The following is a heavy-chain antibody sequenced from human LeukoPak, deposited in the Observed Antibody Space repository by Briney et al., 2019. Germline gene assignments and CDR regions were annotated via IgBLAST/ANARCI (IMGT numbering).Heavy chain of an antibody. CDR2: IYNSGNT. CDR3: ARQRGGSYYGDTYYFDY. CDR1: GGSISSYY. Sequence: SETLSLTCTVSGGSISSYYWSWIRQPPGKGLEWIGYIYNSGNTNYNPSLKSRVTISVDTPKNQFSLKLNSVTAADTAVYYCARQRGGSYYGDTYYFDYWGQGTLVTVSS. D-gene: IGHD1-26*01. J-gene: IGHJ4*02. V-gene: IGHV4-59*08.